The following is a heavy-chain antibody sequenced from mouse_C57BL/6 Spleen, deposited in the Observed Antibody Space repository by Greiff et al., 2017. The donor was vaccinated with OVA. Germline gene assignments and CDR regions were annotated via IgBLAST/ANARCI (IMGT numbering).Heavy chain of an antibody. J-gene: IGHJ1*03. CDR3: ARGALITTVVDSYWYFDV. D-gene: IGHD1-1*01. V-gene: IGHV5-4*03. CDR1: GFTFSSYA. CDR2: ISDGGSYT. Sequence: EVKLMESGGGLVKPGGSLKLSCAASGFTFSSYAMSWVRQTPETRLEWVATISDGGSYTYYPDNVKGRFTISRDNAKNNLYLQMSHLKSEDTAMYYCARGALITTVVDSYWYFDVWGTGTTVTVSS.